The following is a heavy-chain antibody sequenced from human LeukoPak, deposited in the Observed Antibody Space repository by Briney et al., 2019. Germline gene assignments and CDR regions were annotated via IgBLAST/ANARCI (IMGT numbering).Heavy chain of an antibody. CDR1: GYTFTNYG. D-gene: IGHD3-10*01. CDR2: ISAYNGNT. J-gene: IGHJ6*02. CDR3: ARAPSGSGSYFRNYYYHGMDV. Sequence: ASVKVSCKASGYTFTNYGISWVRQAPGQGLEWMGRISAYNGNTNYAQKRQGRVTMTTDTSTSTAYMELRSLRSDDTAVYYCARAPSGSGSYFRNYYYHGMDVWGQGTTVTVSS. V-gene: IGHV1-18*01.